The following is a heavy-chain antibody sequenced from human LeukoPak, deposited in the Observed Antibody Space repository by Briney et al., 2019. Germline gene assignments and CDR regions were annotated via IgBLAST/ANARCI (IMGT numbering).Heavy chain of an antibody. CDR3: ARHGSTMVRGEGWFDP. J-gene: IGHJ5*02. D-gene: IGHD3-10*01. V-gene: IGHV4-38-2*01. CDR2: IYHSGST. Sequence: SETLSLTCAVSGYSISSGYYWGWIRQPPGKGLEWIGGIYHSGSTYYNPSLKSRVTISVDTSKNQFSLKLSSVTAADTAVYYCARHGSTMVRGEGWFDPWGQGTLVTVSS. CDR1: GYSISSGYY.